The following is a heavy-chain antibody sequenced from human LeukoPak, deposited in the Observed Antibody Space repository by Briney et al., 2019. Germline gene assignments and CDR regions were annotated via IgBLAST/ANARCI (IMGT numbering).Heavy chain of an antibody. D-gene: IGHD6-19*01. CDR2: FSGSGGST. CDR1: GFTFSSYA. J-gene: IGHJ4*02. Sequence: QTGGSLRLSCAASGFTFSSYAMSWVRQAPGKGLECISGFSGSGGSTYYADSVKGRFTISRDNAKNSLYLQMNSLRAEDTAVYYCARGRAHELHSGWYLPFDYWGQGTLVTVSS. V-gene: IGHV3-23*01. CDR3: ARGRAHELHSGWYLPFDY.